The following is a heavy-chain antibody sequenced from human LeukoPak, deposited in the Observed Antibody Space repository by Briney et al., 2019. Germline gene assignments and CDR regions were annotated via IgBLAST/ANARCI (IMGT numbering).Heavy chain of an antibody. CDR1: GGTFSSYA. Sequence: ASVKVSCKASGGTFSSYAISWVRQAPGQGLEWMGGIIPIFGTANYAQKFQGRVTITADESTSTAYMELSSLRSEDTAVYYCASADSSGEPKYFQHWGQGTLVTVSS. CDR2: IIPIFGTA. V-gene: IGHV1-69*13. CDR3: ASADSSGEPKYFQH. D-gene: IGHD3-22*01. J-gene: IGHJ1*01.